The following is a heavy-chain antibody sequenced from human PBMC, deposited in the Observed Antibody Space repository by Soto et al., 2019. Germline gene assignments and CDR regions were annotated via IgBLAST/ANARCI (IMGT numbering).Heavy chain of an antibody. CDR3: ARDPYSGSDYAFDI. J-gene: IGHJ3*02. CDR1: GFTFSSYS. Sequence: GGSLRLSCAASGFTFSSYSMNWVRQAPGKGLEWVSSISSSSSYIYYADSVKGRFTISRDNAKNSLYLQMNSLRAEDAAVYYCARDPYSGSDYAFDIWGQGTMVTVSS. D-gene: IGHD5-12*01. V-gene: IGHV3-21*01. CDR2: ISSSSSYI.